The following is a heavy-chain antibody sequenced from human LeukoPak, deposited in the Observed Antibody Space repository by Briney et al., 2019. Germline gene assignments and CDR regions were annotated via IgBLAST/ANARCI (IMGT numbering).Heavy chain of an antibody. J-gene: IGHJ4*02. V-gene: IGHV3-23*01. CDR1: GFTFSSYA. CDR2: IGRYGGDI. Sequence: PGGSLRLSCAASGFTFSSYAMTWVRQAPGKGLEWVSVIGRYGGDIHYADSVEGRFTISRDNSKNTLYLRMNSLRVEDTAIYYCAKYAPPTTVVTRFFDSWGQGTLVTVSS. D-gene: IGHD4-23*01. CDR3: AKYAPPTTVVTRFFDS.